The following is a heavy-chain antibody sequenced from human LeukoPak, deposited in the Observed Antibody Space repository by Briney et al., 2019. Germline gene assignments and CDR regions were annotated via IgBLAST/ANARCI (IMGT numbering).Heavy chain of an antibody. CDR3: VRTIAARPDY. D-gene: IGHD6-6*01. CDR2: IIPIFGTA. J-gene: IGHJ4*02. V-gene: IGHV1-69*05. CDR1: GGTFSSYA. Sequence: SVKVSCKASGGTFSSYAISWVRQAPGQGLEWMGKIIPIFGTANYAQKFQGRVTITTDESTSTAYMELSSLRSEDTAVYYCVRTIAARPDYWGQGTLVTVSS.